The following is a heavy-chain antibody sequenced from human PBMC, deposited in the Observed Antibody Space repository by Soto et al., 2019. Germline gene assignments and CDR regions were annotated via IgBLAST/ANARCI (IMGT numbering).Heavy chain of an antibody. D-gene: IGHD5-18*01. Sequence: QVQLVQSGAEVKKPESSVKVSCKAPGGTFSTYAISWVRQAPGQGLEWMGGIIPMFGTANYAQRFQDRVTITEADSTNTVDMELSSLRSEDTAVYFCASGIQLWLRRINNGYSGWGQGTLVTVSS. CDR1: GGTFSTYA. CDR2: IIPMFGTA. J-gene: IGHJ4*02. V-gene: IGHV1-69*12. CDR3: ASGIQLWLRRINNGYSG.